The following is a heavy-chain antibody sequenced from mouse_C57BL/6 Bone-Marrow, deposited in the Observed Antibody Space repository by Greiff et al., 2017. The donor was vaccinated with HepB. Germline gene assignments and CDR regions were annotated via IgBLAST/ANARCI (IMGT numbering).Heavy chain of an antibody. CDR1: GYSFTDYN. CDR2: INPNYGTT. CDR3: ARGSYYDYHYYAMDY. V-gene: IGHV1-39*01. Sequence: EVKLVESGPELVKPGASVKISCKASGYSFTDYNMNWVKQSNGKSLEWIGVINPNYGTTSYNQKFKGKATLTVDQSSSTAYMQLNSLTSEDSAVYYCARGSYYDYHYYAMDYWGQGTSVTVSS. D-gene: IGHD2-4*01. J-gene: IGHJ4*01.